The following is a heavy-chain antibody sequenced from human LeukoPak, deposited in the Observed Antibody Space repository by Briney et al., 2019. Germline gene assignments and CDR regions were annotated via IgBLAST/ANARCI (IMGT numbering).Heavy chain of an antibody. V-gene: IGHV1-2*02. CDR2: INPNSGGT. Sequence: ASVKVSCKASGYTFTGYYMHWVRQAPEQGLEWMGWINPNSGGTNYAQKFQGRVTMTRDTSISTAYMELSRLRSDDTAVYYCARDQSYDILTGYYYFDYWGQGTLVTVSS. D-gene: IGHD3-9*01. CDR3: ARDQSYDILTGYYYFDY. J-gene: IGHJ4*02. CDR1: GYTFTGYY.